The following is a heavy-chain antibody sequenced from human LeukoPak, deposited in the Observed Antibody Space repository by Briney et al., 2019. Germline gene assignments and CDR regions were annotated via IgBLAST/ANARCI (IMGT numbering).Heavy chain of an antibody. D-gene: IGHD5-12*01. CDR1: GYTFTGYY. CDR2: INPNSGGT. Sequence: ASVKASCKASGYTFTGYYMHWVRQAPGQGLEWMGWINPNSGGTNYAQKFQGRVTMTRDTSISTAYMELTWLRSDDTAVYYCARARDGYNFYYFDYWGQGTLVTVSS. V-gene: IGHV1-2*02. J-gene: IGHJ4*02. CDR3: ARARDGYNFYYFDY.